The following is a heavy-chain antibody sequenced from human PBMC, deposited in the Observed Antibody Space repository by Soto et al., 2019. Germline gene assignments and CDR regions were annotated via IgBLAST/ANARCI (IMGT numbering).Heavy chain of an antibody. V-gene: IGHV3-33*01. J-gene: IGHJ4*02. CDR1: GFTFSSYG. Sequence: QVQLVESGGGVVQPGRSLRLSCAASGFTFSSYGMHWVRQAPGKGLEWVPVIWYDGSNKYYADSVKGRFTISRDNSKNTLYLQMNSLRAEDTAVYYCARVEDTHYFDYWGQGTLVTVSS. CDR3: ARVEDTHYFDY. CDR2: IWYDGSNK.